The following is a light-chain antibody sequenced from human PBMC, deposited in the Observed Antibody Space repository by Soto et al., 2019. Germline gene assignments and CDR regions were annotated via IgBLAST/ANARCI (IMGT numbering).Light chain of an antibody. Sequence: DIQMTKSPSSLSASVGDRVTITCRASQSISYYLNWYQQKPGKAPNVLIYDASNLEIGVPSRFSGSGSGTHFTFPISRLQAEDIGTYYCQQYDILPITFGRGTRLEIK. CDR1: QSISYY. V-gene: IGKV1-33*01. CDR3: QQYDILPIT. J-gene: IGKJ5*01. CDR2: DAS.